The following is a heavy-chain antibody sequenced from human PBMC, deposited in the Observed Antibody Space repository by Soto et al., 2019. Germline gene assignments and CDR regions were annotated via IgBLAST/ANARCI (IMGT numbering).Heavy chain of an antibody. J-gene: IGHJ5*02. CDR2: IYYSGST. CDR3: ARAVWWFDP. D-gene: IGHD2-8*01. CDR1: GGSISSYY. Sequence: PSETLSLTCTVTGGSISSYYWSWIRQPPGKGLEWIGYIYYSGSTTYNPSLKSRVTISVDTSKNQFSLKLSSVTAADTAVYYCARAVWWFDPWGQGTLVTVSS. V-gene: IGHV4-59*01.